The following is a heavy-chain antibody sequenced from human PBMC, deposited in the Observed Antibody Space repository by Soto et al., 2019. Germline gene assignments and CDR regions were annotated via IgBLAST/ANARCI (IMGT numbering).Heavy chain of an antibody. V-gene: IGHV3-30-3*01. CDR1: GLTFSSYA. J-gene: IGHJ3*02. CDR2: ISYDGSNK. CDR3: ETAYGDYFMADAFDI. Sequence: PGGSLRLSCAASGLTFSSYAMHWVRQAPGKGLEWVAVISYDGSNKYYADSVKGRFTISRDNSKNTLYLQMNSLRAEDTAVYYCETAYGDYFMADAFDIWGQGTMVTVSS. D-gene: IGHD4-17*01.